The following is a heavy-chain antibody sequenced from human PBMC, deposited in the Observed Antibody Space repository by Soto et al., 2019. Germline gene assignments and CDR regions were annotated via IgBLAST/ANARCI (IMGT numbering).Heavy chain of an antibody. J-gene: IGHJ4*02. CDR2: INAGNGNT. Sequence: ASVKVSCTASGYTSTSYAMHWVRQAPGQRLEWMGWINAGNGNTEYSQKFQGRVTITRDTSASTAYMELSSLRSEDTAVYYCARGRLNVDTAMALIDYWGQGTLVTVSS. CDR1: GYTSTSYA. V-gene: IGHV1-3*01. D-gene: IGHD5-18*01. CDR3: ARGRLNVDTAMALIDY.